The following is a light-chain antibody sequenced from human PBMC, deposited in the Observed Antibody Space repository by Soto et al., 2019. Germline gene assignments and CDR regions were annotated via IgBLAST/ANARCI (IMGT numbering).Light chain of an antibody. CDR3: CSYAGSYPFGYV. J-gene: IGLJ1*01. CDR1: SSDVGGYNY. V-gene: IGLV2-11*01. Sequence: QSALTXPRSVSGSPGQSVTISCTGTSSDVGGYNYVSWYQQHPGKAPKLMIYDVSKRPSGVPDRFSGSKSGNTASLTISGLQAEDEADYYCCSYAGSYPFGYVFGTGTKVTVL. CDR2: DVS.